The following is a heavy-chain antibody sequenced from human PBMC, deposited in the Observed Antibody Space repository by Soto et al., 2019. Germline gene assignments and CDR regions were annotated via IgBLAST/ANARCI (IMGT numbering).Heavy chain of an antibody. Sequence: GGSLRLSCAASGFTFSAYAMTWVRPAPEKGLEWVSSIGNGSTYYADSVKGRFTISRDDSKDTLYLQMNSLKVEDSALYYCAKRMMTSIRVPGNYFDLWGRGTLVTVS. D-gene: IGHD1-20*01. V-gene: IGHV3-23*01. J-gene: IGHJ4*02. CDR1: GFTFSAYA. CDR3: AKRMMTSIRVPGNYFDL. CDR2: IGNGST.